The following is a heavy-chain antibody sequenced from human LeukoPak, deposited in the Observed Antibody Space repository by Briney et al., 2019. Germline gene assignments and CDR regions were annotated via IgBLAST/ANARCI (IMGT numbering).Heavy chain of an antibody. CDR2: IYWDDDK. D-gene: IGHD3-10*01. Sequence: PGPTPAKPTQTLTATCTLSGFSISSSGVGVGWIRQPPGKALEWLALIYWDDDKRYSPSLQSRLTVTKDTSRNQVVLTMTDMGPTDTGTYYCAHSAALSFYGSSDYFDYWGQGTLVTVSS. CDR1: GFSISSSGVG. J-gene: IGHJ4*02. V-gene: IGHV2-5*02. CDR3: AHSAALSFYGSSDYFDY.